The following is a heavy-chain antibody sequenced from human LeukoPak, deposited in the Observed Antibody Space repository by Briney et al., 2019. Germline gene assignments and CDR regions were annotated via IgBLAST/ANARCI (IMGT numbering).Heavy chain of an antibody. CDR2: IYYSGST. J-gene: IGHJ6*02. Sequence: SETLSLTCTVSGGSISSGGYYWSWIRQHPGKGLEWIGYIYYSGSTYYNPSLKSRVTISVDTSKNQFSLKLSSVTAADTAVYYCARTYYYDSSGAWFWCGMDVWGQGTTVTVSS. CDR1: GGSISSGGYY. D-gene: IGHD3-22*01. CDR3: ARTYYYDSSGAWFWCGMDV. V-gene: IGHV4-31*03.